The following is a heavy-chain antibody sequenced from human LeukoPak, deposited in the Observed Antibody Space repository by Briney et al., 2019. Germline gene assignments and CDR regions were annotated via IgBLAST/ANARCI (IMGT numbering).Heavy chain of an antibody. D-gene: IGHD3-22*01. J-gene: IGHJ4*02. CDR2: IYTSGST. CDR3: ARSSYYDSSGYLDY. CDR1: GGSISSGSYY. Sequence: PSETLSLTXTVSGGSISSGSYYWSWIGQPAGKGLEWIGRIYTSGSTNYNPSLKSRVTISVDTSKNQFSLKLSSVTAADTAVYYCARSSYYDSSGYLDYWGQGTLVTVSS. V-gene: IGHV4-61*02.